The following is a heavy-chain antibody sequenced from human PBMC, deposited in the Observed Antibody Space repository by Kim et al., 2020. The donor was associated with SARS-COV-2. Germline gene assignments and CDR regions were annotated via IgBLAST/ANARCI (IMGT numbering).Heavy chain of an antibody. CDR2: IKQDGSEK. J-gene: IGHJ4*02. Sequence: GGSLRLSCAASGFTFSSYWMSWVRQAPGKGLEWVANIKQDGSEKYYVDSVKGRFTISRDNAKNSLYLQMNSLRAEDTAVYYCARDGELSSEEEFDYWGQGTLVTVSS. CDR3: ARDGELSSEEEFDY. D-gene: IGHD6-25*01. CDR1: GFTFSSYW. V-gene: IGHV3-7*03.